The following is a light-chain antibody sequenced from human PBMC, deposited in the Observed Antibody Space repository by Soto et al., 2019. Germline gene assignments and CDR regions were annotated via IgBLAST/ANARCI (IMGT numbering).Light chain of an antibody. Sequence: DIQMTQSPSSLSASVGHRATITCQASHNINNYLNWYQQKPGRAPKLLIYDASNLETGVPSRFSGSGSGTDFTFPISSLQPEDSAVYFCQQYDNHPPLTFGGGTKVEIK. V-gene: IGKV1-33*01. CDR1: HNINNY. CDR3: QQYDNHPPLT. J-gene: IGKJ4*01. CDR2: DAS.